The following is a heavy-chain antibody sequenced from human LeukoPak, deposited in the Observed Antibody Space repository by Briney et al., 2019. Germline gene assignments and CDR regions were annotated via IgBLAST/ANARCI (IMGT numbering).Heavy chain of an antibody. Sequence: GGSLRLSCAASGFTFTNAWMTWVRQAPGKGLEWVGRIKSKGDGETTDHAAPVKGRFSMSRDDSKATMYLQMYSLEAEDTAVYYCTTDLGLTMIRGVIVYWGQGALVTVSS. V-gene: IGHV3-15*01. J-gene: IGHJ4*02. CDR2: IKSKGDGETT. D-gene: IGHD3-10*01. CDR3: TTDLGLTMIRGVIVY. CDR1: GFTFTNAW.